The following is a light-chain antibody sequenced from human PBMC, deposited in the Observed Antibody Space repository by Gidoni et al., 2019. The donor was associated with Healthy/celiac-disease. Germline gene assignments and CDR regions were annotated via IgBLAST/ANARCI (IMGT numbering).Light chain of an antibody. CDR1: QSLVHSDGNTH. Sequence: EDVVTQFPLFLPVTLGQPASISCRSSQSLVHSDGNTHLNLFQQRPGQSPRRLIYKVSNRDSGVPDRFSGSGSGTDFTLKSSRVEADDVGVYYCMQGTHWPFAFGPGTKVDIK. V-gene: IGKV2-30*02. CDR2: KVS. J-gene: IGKJ3*01. CDR3: MQGTHWPFA.